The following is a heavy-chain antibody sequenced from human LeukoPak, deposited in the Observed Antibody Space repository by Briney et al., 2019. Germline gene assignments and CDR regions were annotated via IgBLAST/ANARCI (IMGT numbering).Heavy chain of an antibody. J-gene: IGHJ4*02. Sequence: SETLSLTCTVSGGSISSGDYYWSWIRQPPGKGLEWIGYIYYSGSTYYNPSLKSRVTLSVDTSKNQFSLKLSSVTAADTAVYYCARDRSGYFDYWGQGTLVTVSS. V-gene: IGHV4-30-4*01. CDR2: IYYSGST. CDR1: GGSISSGDYY. CDR3: ARDRSGYFDY. D-gene: IGHD3-22*01.